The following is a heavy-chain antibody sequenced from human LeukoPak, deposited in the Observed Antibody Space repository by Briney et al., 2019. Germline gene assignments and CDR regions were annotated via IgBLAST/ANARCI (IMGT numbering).Heavy chain of an antibody. V-gene: IGHV3-21*01. Sequence: GGSLRLSCAAYGFNFSSYAMNGVRQAPGKGLEWVSSISRSSCYIHYADSVKGRFTISRDNAKNSLYLQMNSLRAEDPAVSYCARETRDYGDYGTDYWGQGTLVTVSS. CDR2: ISRSSCYI. CDR1: GFNFSSYA. D-gene: IGHD4-17*01. CDR3: ARETRDYGDYGTDY. J-gene: IGHJ4*02.